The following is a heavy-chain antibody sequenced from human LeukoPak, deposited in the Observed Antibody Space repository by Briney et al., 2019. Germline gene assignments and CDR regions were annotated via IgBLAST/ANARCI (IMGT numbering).Heavy chain of an antibody. Sequence: GGSLRLSCAASGFTFSSYGMHWVRQAPGKGLEWVAVISYDGSNKYYADSVKGRFTISRDNSKNTLYLQMNSLRAEDTAVYYCAADYGGNSPQGHWGQGTLVTVSS. V-gene: IGHV3-30*03. CDR2: ISYDGSNK. J-gene: IGHJ4*02. D-gene: IGHD4-23*01. CDR1: GFTFSSYG. CDR3: AADYGGNSPQGH.